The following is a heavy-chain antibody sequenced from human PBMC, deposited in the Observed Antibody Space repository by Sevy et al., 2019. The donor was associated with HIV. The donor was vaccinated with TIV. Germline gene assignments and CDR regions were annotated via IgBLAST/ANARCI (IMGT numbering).Heavy chain of an antibody. Sequence: SETLSLTCTVSGGSITSLYWNWIRQPPGKGLEWIVNIYYNGHINYNPSLKSRVTLSLDTSKNQLSLRLSSVTAADTAMYYCAGENAWGRGYSWGQGTLVTVSS. J-gene: IGHJ4*02. CDR3: AGENAWGRGYS. CDR1: GGSITSLY. CDR2: IYYNGHI. D-gene: IGHD1-26*01. V-gene: IGHV4-59*08.